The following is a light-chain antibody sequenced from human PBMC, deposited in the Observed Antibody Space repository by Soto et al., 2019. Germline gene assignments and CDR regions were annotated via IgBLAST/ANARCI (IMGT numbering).Light chain of an antibody. Sequence: QSVLTQPASVSGSPGQSITISCTGTSSDVGGYNYVSWYQQHPGKAPKLMIYDVSNRPSGVSNRFSGSKSGNTASLTISGLQAGDEADYYCSSYTRSSTYVFGTGTKVTVL. V-gene: IGLV2-14*01. CDR2: DVS. J-gene: IGLJ1*01. CDR3: SSYTRSSTYV. CDR1: SSDVGGYNY.